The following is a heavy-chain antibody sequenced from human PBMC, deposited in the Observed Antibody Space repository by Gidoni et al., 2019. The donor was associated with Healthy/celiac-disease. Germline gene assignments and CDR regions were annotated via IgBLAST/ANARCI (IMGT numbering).Heavy chain of an antibody. J-gene: IGHJ5*02. Sequence: QVQLQQWGAGLSKPSGTLSLTCAVDGGSFSCYYWSWHRQPPGKGLEWSGEINHSGSTNSNPSLKSQVTISVDTSKNQFSLKLSSVTAADTAVYYCARGRAYYDILTGYYRGFLNWFDPWGQGTLVTVSS. CDR3: ARGRAYYDILTGYYRGFLNWFDP. CDR2: INHSGST. CDR1: GGSFSCYY. D-gene: IGHD3-9*01. V-gene: IGHV4-34*01.